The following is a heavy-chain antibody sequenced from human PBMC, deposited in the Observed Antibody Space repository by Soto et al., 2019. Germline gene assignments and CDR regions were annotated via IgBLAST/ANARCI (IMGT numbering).Heavy chain of an antibody. J-gene: IGHJ3*02. CDR2: IKQDGSEK. CDR1: GFTFSSDW. Sequence: EVQLVESGGGLVQPGGSLRLSCAASGFTFSSDWMSWVRKAPGKGLEWVANIKQDGSEKYYVDSVKGRFTISRDNAKNSLYLQMNSLRAEDTSVYYGARDRGIYMWDAFDIWGQGPMVTVSS. CDR3: ARDRGIYMWDAFDI. D-gene: IGHD1-26*01. V-gene: IGHV3-7*05.